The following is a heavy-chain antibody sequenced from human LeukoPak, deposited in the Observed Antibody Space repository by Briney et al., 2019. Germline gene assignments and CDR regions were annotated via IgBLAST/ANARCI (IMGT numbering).Heavy chain of an antibody. CDR1: GFTFSSYS. V-gene: IGHV3-21*04. J-gene: IGHJ4*02. CDR2: ISSSSSYI. D-gene: IGHD4-17*01. CDR3: ARDYGSHFDY. Sequence: GGSLRLSCAASGFTFSSYSMNWVRQAPGKGLEWVSSISSSSSYIYYADSVKGRFTISRDNSKNTLYLQMNSLRAEDTAVYYCARDYGSHFDYWGQGTLVTVSS.